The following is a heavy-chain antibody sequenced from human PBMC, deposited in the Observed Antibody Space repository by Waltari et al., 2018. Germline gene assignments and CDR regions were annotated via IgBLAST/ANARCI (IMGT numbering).Heavy chain of an antibody. D-gene: IGHD2-15*01. CDR3: ARKYCSGGSCYPSVLPLDY. CDR1: GYTLTELS. CDR2: FDPEDGET. Sequence: QVQLVQSGAEVKKPGASVKVSCKVSGYTLTELSMHWVRQAPGKGLEWMGGFDPEDGETIYAQKFQGRVTMTEDTSTDTAYMELSRLRSDDTAVYYCARKYCSGGSCYPSVLPLDYWGQGTLVTVSS. V-gene: IGHV1-24*01. J-gene: IGHJ4*02.